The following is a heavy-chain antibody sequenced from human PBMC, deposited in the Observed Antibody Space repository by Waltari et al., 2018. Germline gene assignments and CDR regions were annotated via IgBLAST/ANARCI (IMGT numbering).Heavy chain of an antibody. CDR2: VNPRDGGR. V-gene: IGHV1-2*02. J-gene: IGHJ4*02. CDR3: ARAPFMARGDY. D-gene: IGHD3-10*01. CDR1: GYTFNGYE. Sequence: QVQLVQSGAEVKKPGDSVRVSCKASGYTFNGYEIHRGRRAPGQGLEWMGWVNPRDGGRKYAQKLQGRVTMTTDTSTSTAYMELRSLRSDDTAVYYCARAPFMARGDYWGQGTLVTVSS.